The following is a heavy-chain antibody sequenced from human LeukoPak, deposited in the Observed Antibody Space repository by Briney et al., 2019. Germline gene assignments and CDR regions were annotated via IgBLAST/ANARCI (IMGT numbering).Heavy chain of an antibody. V-gene: IGHV3-7*03. CDR3: SRVLRFDY. CDR1: GFPFSSHW. CDR2: IKQDGSEK. J-gene: IGHJ4*02. Sequence: GGSLRLSCAASGFPFSSHWMSWVRPAPGRGLEWVANIKQDGSEKYYVDSVKGRFTISRDNAKNSLYLQMNSVRAEDTAVYYCSRVLRFDYWGQGTLVTVSS.